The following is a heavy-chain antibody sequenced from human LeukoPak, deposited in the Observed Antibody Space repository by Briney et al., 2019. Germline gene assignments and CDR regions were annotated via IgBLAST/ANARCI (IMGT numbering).Heavy chain of an antibody. CDR2: INWNGGST. CDR1: GFTFDDYG. D-gene: IGHD4-17*01. Sequence: GGSLRLSCAASGFTFDDYGMSWVRQAPGKGLEWVSGINWNGGSTGYADSVKGRFTISRDNAKNSLYLQMNSLRAEDTAVYYCARPLTTVTGTNWFDPWGQGTLVTVSS. J-gene: IGHJ5*02. CDR3: ARPLTTVTGTNWFDP. V-gene: IGHV3-20*04.